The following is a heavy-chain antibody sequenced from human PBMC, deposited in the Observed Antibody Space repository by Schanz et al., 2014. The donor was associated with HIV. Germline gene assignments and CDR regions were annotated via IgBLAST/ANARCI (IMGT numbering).Heavy chain of an antibody. CDR1: GGSFSNYA. CDR2: TAPGPAAA. J-gene: IGHJ6*02. CDR3: ARGAAARHNSYYYDLDV. V-gene: IGHV1-69*01. Sequence: QVQLLQSGAEVKKPGSSVKVSCKASGGSFSNYAISWGRQAPGQGPEWMGGTAPGPAAANYAQKFQGRVTITADESTSTGYMEMNRLVSEDTGLYYCARGAAARHNSYYYDLDVWGQGTTVIVSS. D-gene: IGHD6-6*01.